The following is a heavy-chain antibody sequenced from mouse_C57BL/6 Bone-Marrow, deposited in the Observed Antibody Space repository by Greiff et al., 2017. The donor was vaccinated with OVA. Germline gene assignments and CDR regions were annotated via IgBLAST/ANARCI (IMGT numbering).Heavy chain of an antibody. CDR2: IDPENGDT. J-gene: IGHJ1*03. Sequence: EVQLQESGAELVRPGASVKLSCTASGFNIKDDYMPWVKQRPEQGLEWIGWIDPENGDTEYASTFQGQATLTADTSSNTAYRQLSSLTSEDTAVYYCTTLAYDYGSSPYWYFDVWGTGTTVTVSS. V-gene: IGHV14-4*01. CDR1: GFNIKDDY. CDR3: TTLAYDYGSSPYWYFDV. D-gene: IGHD1-1*01.